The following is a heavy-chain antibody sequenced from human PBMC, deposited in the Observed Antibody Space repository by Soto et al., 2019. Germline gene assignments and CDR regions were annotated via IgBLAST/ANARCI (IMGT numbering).Heavy chain of an antibody. D-gene: IGHD1-26*01. CDR2: IYHGGST. CDR1: GGSISSTEW. V-gene: IGHV4-4*02. J-gene: IGHJ4*02. CDR3: ASSKSGGSYFFDY. Sequence: QVQLQESGPGLVKPSGTLSLTSAVSGGSISSTEWWSWVRQPPGKGLEWIGEIYHGGSTNYNPSLKSRVTISVDRSKNQFSLKLISVTAADTAVYYCASSKSGGSYFFDYWGQGTLVTVSS.